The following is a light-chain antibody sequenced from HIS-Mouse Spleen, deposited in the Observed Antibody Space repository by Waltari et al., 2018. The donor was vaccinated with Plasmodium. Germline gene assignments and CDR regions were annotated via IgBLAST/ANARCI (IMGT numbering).Light chain of an antibody. V-gene: IGLV3-10*01. CDR1: ALPKQY. CDR3: YSTDSSGNHRV. Sequence: SYELTQPPSVSVSPGQTARITCAGDALPKQYAYWYQQKSGKAPVLVIYEDSKRPPGIPERFSGSSSGTMATLTISGAQVEDEADYYCYSTDSSGNHRVFGGGTKLTVL. J-gene: IGLJ3*02. CDR2: EDS.